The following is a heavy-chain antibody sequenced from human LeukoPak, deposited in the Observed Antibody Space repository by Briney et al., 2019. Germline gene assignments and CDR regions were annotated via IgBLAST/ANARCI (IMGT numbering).Heavy chain of an antibody. CDR2: INHSGST. Sequence: SETLSLTCAVYGGSFSDYYWSWIRQPPGKGLEWIGEINHSGSTNYNPSLKSRVTISVDTSKNQFSLKLSSVTAADTAVYYCATVSTYYYYYYMDVWGKGTTVTVSS. V-gene: IGHV4-34*01. CDR3: ATVSTYYYYYYMDV. CDR1: GGSFSDYY. J-gene: IGHJ6*03. D-gene: IGHD2-8*01.